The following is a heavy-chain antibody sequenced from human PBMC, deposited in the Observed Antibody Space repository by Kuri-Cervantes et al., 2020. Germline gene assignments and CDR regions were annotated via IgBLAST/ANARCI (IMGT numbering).Heavy chain of an antibody. Sequence: LSLTCAASGFTFSSYWMSWVRQAPGKGLEWVANIEQYGSEKYYMDSVKGRFTISRDNAQNSLFLQVNSLRADDTAVYYCTTYYSSSGPNDYWGQGTLVTVSS. CDR2: IEQYGSEK. J-gene: IGHJ4*02. CDR1: GFTFSSYW. CDR3: TTYYSSSGPNDY. D-gene: IGHD6-6*01. V-gene: IGHV3-7*01.